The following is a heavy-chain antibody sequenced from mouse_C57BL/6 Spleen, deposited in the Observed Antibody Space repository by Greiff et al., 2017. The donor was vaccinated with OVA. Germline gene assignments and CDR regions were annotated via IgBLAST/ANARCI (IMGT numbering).Heavy chain of an antibody. D-gene: IGHD4-1*01. J-gene: IGHJ2*01. V-gene: IGHV1-85*01. Sequence: VQGVESGPELVKPGASVKLSCKASGYTFTSYDINWVKQRPGQGLEWIGWIYPRDGSTKYNEKFKGRATLTVDTSSSTAYMELHSLTSEDAAVYFCARDWDVGDYWGQGTTLTVSS. CDR2: IYPRDGST. CDR1: GYTFTSYD. CDR3: ARDWDVGDY.